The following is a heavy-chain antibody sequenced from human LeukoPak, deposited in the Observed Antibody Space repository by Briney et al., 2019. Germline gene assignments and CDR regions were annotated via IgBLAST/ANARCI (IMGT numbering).Heavy chain of an antibody. CDR2: IYYSGST. CDR1: GGSISSGGYY. Sequence: PSETLSLTCTVSGGSISSGGYYWSWIRQHPGKGLEWIGYIYYSGSTYYNPSLKSRVTISVDTSKNQFSLKLSSVAAADTAVNYCARGPSSFGGVIVAPYYYGMDVWGQGTTVTVSS. J-gene: IGHJ6*02. CDR3: ARGPSSFGGVIVAPYYYGMDV. D-gene: IGHD3-16*02. V-gene: IGHV4-31*03.